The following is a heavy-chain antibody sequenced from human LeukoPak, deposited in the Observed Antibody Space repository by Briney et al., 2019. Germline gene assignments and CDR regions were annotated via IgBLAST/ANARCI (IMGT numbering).Heavy chain of an antibody. CDR3: ARDDYDSSGYYPFYYYYYYMDV. CDR1: GGSISSYY. Sequence: PSETLSLTCTVSGGSISSYYWSWLRQPAGKGLEWIGRIYTSGSTNYNPSLKSRVTMSVDTSKNQFSLKLSSVTAADTAVYYCARDDYDSSGYYPFYYYYYYMDVWGKGTTVTVSS. D-gene: IGHD3-22*01. J-gene: IGHJ6*03. V-gene: IGHV4-4*07. CDR2: IYTSGST.